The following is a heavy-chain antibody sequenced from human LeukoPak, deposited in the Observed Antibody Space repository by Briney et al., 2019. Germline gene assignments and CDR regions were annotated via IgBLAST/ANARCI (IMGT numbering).Heavy chain of an antibody. Sequence: ASVKVSCKASGYTFTSYYMHWVRQAPGQGLEWMGIINPSGGSTSYAQKFQGRVTMTRDTSTNTVYMELSSLRSEDTAVYYCARERAYYYDSSSTYYYYGLDVWGQGTTVTVSS. V-gene: IGHV1-46*01. J-gene: IGHJ6*02. CDR1: GYTFTSYY. CDR2: INPSGGST. D-gene: IGHD3-22*01. CDR3: ARERAYYYDSSSTYYYYGLDV.